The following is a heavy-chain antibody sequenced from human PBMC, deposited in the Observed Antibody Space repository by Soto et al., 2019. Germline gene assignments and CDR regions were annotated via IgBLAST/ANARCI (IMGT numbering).Heavy chain of an antibody. CDR1: GFTFTGSA. CDR3: ARAYRSGWYYFDS. Sequence: GGSLRLSCASSGFTFTGSAMSLVRQAPGKGLEWVSAISGGGGSRYYADSVKGRFTISRDNSKNTLYLQVNSLRAEDTAIYYCARAYRSGWYYFDSWGQGTLVTVSS. V-gene: IGHV3-23*01. J-gene: IGHJ4*02. D-gene: IGHD6-19*01. CDR2: ISGGGGSR.